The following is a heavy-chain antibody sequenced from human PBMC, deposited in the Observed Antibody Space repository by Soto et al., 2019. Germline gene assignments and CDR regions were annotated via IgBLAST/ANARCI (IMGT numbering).Heavy chain of an antibody. V-gene: IGHV3-23*01. D-gene: IGHD2-15*01. J-gene: IGHJ3*02. CDR3: AKASLISIVVVVAAIVDAFDI. Sequence: EVQLLESGGGLVQPGGSLRLSCAASGFTFSSYAMSWVRQAPGKGLEWVSAISGSGGSTYYADSVKGRFTISRDKSKNTLSLQMNRLRAEDTAVYYCAKASLISIVVVVAAIVDAFDIWGQGTMVTVSS. CDR1: GFTFSSYA. CDR2: ISGSGGST.